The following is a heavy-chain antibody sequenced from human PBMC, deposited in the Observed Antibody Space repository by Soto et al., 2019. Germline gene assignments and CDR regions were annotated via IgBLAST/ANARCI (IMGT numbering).Heavy chain of an antibody. V-gene: IGHV1-46*03. CDR3: ATYCSGGSCPPGPWK. CDR1: GYTLTLYY. J-gene: IGHJ3*01. CDR2: INPSAGNA. Sequence: QVHLVQSGAEVKNPGASVKVSCKASGYTLTLYYMHWVRQAPGQGLEWMGIINPSAGNAGYAQKFQGRVTMTRDTSTRTVYMELSSLRSEDTAMYYCATYCSGGSCPPGPWKWGQGTMVTVS. D-gene: IGHD2-15*01.